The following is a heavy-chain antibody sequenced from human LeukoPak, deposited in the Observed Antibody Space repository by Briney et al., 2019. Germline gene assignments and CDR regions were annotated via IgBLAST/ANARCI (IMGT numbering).Heavy chain of an antibody. CDR2: IYYSGST. V-gene: IGHV4-59*01. CDR3: ARSPSGVGATDFDY. CDR1: GGSISSYY. J-gene: IGHJ4*02. D-gene: IGHD1-26*01. Sequence: PSETLSLTCTVSGGSISSYYWSWIRQPPGKGLEWIGYIYYSGSTNYNPSLKSRVTISVDTSKNQFSLKLSSVTAADTAVYYCARSPSGVGATDFDYGGQGTLVTVSS.